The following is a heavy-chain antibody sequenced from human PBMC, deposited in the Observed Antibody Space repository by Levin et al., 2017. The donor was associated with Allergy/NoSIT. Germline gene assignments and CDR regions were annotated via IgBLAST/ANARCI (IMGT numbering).Heavy chain of an antibody. J-gene: IGHJ4*02. V-gene: IGHV5-51*01. CDR1: GYSFSIYW. D-gene: IGHD5-24*01. Sequence: PGESLKISCMTSGYSFSIYWIAWVRQMSGKGLEWLGSIYPGDSDTKYSPSFQGQVTISADKSINTAFLQWSTLEASDTAIYYCARGNGNTGYIDSWGQGTLVTVSS. CDR3: ARGNGNTGYIDS. CDR2: IYPGDSDT.